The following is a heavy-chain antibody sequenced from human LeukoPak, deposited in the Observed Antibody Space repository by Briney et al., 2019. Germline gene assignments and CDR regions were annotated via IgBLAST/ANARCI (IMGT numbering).Heavy chain of an antibody. J-gene: IGHJ4*02. CDR2: IIPIFGTA. CDR3: AGARTWADGNFDY. V-gene: IGHV1-69*13. CDR1: GGTFSSYA. D-gene: IGHD1-26*01. Sequence: SVKVSCKASGGTFSSYAISWVRQAPGQGLEWMGGIIPIFGTANYAQKFQGRVTITADESTSTAYMELSSLRSEDTAVYYYAGARTWADGNFDYWGQGTLVTVSS.